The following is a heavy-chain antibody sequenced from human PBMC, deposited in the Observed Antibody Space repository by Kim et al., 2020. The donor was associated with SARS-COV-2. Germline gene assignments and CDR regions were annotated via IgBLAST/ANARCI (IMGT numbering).Heavy chain of an antibody. J-gene: IGHJ5*02. D-gene: IGHD5-12*01. CDR1: GYTFTGYY. CDR2: INPNSGGT. V-gene: IGHV1-2*02. Sequence: ASVKVSCKASGYTFTGYYMHWVRQAPGQGLEWMGWINPNSGGTNYAQKFQGRVTMTRATSFSTAFMELSRLRSDDTAGFSCARTLNSGYGCFDPWGQGTL. CDR3: ARTLNSGYGCFDP.